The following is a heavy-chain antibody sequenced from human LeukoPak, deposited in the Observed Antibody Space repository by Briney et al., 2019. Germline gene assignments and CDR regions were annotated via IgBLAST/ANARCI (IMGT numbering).Heavy chain of an antibody. CDR2: ISTSNGNT. Sequence: GASVKVSCKASGYTFTNNGISWVRQAPGQGLEWMGWISTSNGNTNYADNFQGRLTLTTESSTSTAYMELRSLTSDDTAVYYCATDGGPYCAGDCYPGDYRGQGTLVTVSS. J-gene: IGHJ4*02. D-gene: IGHD2-21*02. CDR3: ATDGGPYCAGDCYPGDY. CDR1: GYTFTNNG. V-gene: IGHV1-18*01.